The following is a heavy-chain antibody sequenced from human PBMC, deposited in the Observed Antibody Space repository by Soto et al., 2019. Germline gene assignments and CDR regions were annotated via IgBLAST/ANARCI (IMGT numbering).Heavy chain of an antibody. V-gene: IGHV1-18*01. CDR2: ISGYNGNT. J-gene: IGHJ6*02. Sequence: QVQLVQSGAEVKKSGASVKVSCKASGYTFSNYGISWVRQGPGQGLEWMGWISGYNGNTHYEEKVQDRIKMTTDTSTSTTYLELRSLRSADTAVYFCARDPGFGFGYSYAFAMDVWGQGTTVTVSS. D-gene: IGHD5-18*01. CDR3: ARDPGFGFGYSYAFAMDV. CDR1: GYTFSNYG.